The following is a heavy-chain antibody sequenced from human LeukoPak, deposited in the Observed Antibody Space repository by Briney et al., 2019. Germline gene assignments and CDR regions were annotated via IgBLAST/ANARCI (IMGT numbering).Heavy chain of an antibody. Sequence: PSETLSLTCAVSGYSISSGYYWGWIRQPPGKGLEWVGSIYHSGSTYYNPSLKSRVTISVDTSKNQFSLKLSSVTAADTAVYYCARGGEVYYYDSSGYYFDYWGQGTLVTVSS. CDR1: GYSISSGYY. V-gene: IGHV4-38-2*01. CDR3: ARGGEVYYYDSSGYYFDY. D-gene: IGHD3-22*01. CDR2: IYHSGST. J-gene: IGHJ4*02.